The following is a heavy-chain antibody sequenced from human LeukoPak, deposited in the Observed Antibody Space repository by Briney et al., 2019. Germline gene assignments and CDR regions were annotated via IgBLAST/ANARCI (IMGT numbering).Heavy chain of an antibody. Sequence: SETLSLTCTVSGGSITSYYWSWIRQPPGKGLEWIGCIYYSGSTSYNPSLKSRVTISVDTSKNQFSLKLNSVAAADTAMYYCARGRVEMATIDFDYWGQGTLVTVSS. D-gene: IGHD5-24*01. CDR2: IYYSGST. CDR3: ARGRVEMATIDFDY. J-gene: IGHJ4*02. CDR1: GGSITSYY. V-gene: IGHV4-59*08.